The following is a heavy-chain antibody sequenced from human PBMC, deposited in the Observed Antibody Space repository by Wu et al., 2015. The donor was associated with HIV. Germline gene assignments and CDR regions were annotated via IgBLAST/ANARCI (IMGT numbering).Heavy chain of an antibody. V-gene: IGHV4-34*01. CDR1: GGSFSRYY. Sequence: QVQLQQWGAGLLKPSETLSLTCAVYGGSFSRYYWSWIRQPPGKGLEWIGEINHSGYTNYNPSLKSRVTISVDTSKNQFSLKLTSVTAADTALYYCARGVRRDYYYYMDVWGKGTTVTVAS. CDR3: ARGVRRDYYYYMDV. D-gene: IGHD3-22*01. J-gene: IGHJ6*03. CDR2: INHSGYT.